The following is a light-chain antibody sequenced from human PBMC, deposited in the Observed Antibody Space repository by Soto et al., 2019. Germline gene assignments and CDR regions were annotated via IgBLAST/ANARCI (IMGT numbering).Light chain of an antibody. CDR2: DAS. J-gene: IGKJ5*01. CDR3: KQYNSYSIT. Sequence: DIQMPQSPSTLSASVGARVTVTGRASQSINTWLAWYQQKPGKAPKLLIYDASSLQSGVPSRFTGRGSGTEFTLTISSLQPDEFATYYCKQYNSYSITFGQGTRLEIK. V-gene: IGKV1-5*01. CDR1: QSINTW.